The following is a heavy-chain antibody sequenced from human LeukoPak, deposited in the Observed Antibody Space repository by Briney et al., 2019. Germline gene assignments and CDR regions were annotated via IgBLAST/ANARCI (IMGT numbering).Heavy chain of an antibody. D-gene: IGHD5-24*01. CDR3: ARDRDVYHTGVDY. CDR1: GFTFSRYW. V-gene: IGHV3-7*01. Sequence: GGSLRLSCAASGFTFSRYWMTWLRQAPGKGLEWVANIKEDGSEKYYVDSVKGRFAISRDNSKNSLYLQMSRLRAEDSAIYYCARDRDVYHTGVDYWGQGTLVTVSS. CDR2: IKEDGSEK. J-gene: IGHJ4*02.